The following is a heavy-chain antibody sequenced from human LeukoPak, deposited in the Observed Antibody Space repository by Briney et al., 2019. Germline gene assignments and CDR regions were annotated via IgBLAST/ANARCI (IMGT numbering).Heavy chain of an antibody. CDR2: ISSSSSYI. Sequence: GGSLRLSCAASGFTFSSYSMNWVRQAPGKGLEWVSSISSSSSYIYYADSVKGRFTISRDNAKNSLYLQMNSLRAEDTAVYYCAGAEYSSGWYGGNDAFDIWGQGTMVTVSS. D-gene: IGHD6-19*01. CDR3: AGAEYSSGWYGGNDAFDI. CDR1: GFTFSSYS. V-gene: IGHV3-21*01. J-gene: IGHJ3*02.